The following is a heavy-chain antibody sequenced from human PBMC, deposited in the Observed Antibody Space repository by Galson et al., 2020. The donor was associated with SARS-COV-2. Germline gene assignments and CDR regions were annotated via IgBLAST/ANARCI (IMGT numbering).Heavy chain of an antibody. Sequence: GESLKISCAASGFTFSSYAMHWVRQAPGKGLEWVAVISYDGSNKYYADSVKGRFTISRDNSKNTLYLQMNSLRAEDTAVYYCARPGSGSYRSWFDPWGQGTLVTVSS. CDR3: ARPGSGSYRSWFDP. CDR1: GFTFSSYA. J-gene: IGHJ5*02. V-gene: IGHV3-30*04. CDR2: ISYDGSNK. D-gene: IGHD3-10*01.